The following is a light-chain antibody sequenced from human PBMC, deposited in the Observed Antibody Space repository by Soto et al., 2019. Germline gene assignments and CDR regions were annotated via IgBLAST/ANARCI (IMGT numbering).Light chain of an antibody. CDR3: SSYTSSSTPHV. V-gene: IGLV2-14*01. J-gene: IGLJ1*01. CDR2: EVS. Sequence: QSALTQPASVSGSPGQSITISCTGTSSDVGGYNFVSWYQQHPGKAPKLMIYEVSNRPSGVSIRFSGSKSGNTASLTISGLQAEDEADYYCSSYTSSSTPHVFGTGTKLTVL. CDR1: SSDVGGYNF.